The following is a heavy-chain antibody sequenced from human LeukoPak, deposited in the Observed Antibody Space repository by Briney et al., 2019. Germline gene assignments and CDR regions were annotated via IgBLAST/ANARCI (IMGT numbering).Heavy chain of an antibody. Sequence: GGSLRLSCAASGCTFSSYNMNWVRQAPGKGLEWVSYMRSSGSPIYYAYSVKSRFTISIDNTKNSLYLQMNSLRDEDSAVYYCVRDPSAIDFWGQGTPVTVPS. J-gene: IGHJ4*02. CDR3: VRDPSAIDF. V-gene: IGHV3-48*02. CDR1: GCTFSSYN. CDR2: MRSSGSPI.